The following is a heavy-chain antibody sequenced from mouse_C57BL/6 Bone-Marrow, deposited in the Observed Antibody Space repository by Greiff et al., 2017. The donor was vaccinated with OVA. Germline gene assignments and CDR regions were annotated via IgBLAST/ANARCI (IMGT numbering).Heavy chain of an antibody. CDR2: INSDGGST. CDR3: ARRLCRAY. D-gene: IGHD2-4*01. Sequence: EVQFVESGGGLVQPGESLKLTCESNEYSFPSRDLSLVRKHPEGRLELVAAINSDGGSTYYPDTMERRVIISSDTTKKTHYLQMSSLRSEDTALYYCARRLCRAYWGKGTLVTVSA. CDR1: EYSFPSRD. J-gene: IGHJ3*01. V-gene: IGHV5-2*01.